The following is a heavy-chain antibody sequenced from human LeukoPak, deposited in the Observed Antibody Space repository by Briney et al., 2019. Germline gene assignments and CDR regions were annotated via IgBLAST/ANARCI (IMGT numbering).Heavy chain of an antibody. J-gene: IGHJ3*02. CDR2: INPSGGST. CDR1: GYTFTSYY. D-gene: IGHD1-26*01. V-gene: IGHV1-46*01. CDR3: ARSGSWTADAFDI. Sequence: ASVKVSCKASGYTFTSYYMHWVRQAPGQGFEWMGIINPSGGSTSYAQKFQGRVTMTRDMSTSTVYMELSSLRSEDTAVYYCARSGSWTADAFDIWGQGTMVTVSS.